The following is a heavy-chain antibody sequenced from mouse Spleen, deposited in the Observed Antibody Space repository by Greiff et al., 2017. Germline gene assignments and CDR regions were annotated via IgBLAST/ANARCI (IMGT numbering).Heavy chain of an antibody. CDR1: GYTFTSYW. Sequence: QVQLQQPGAELVKPGASVEMSCKASGYTFTSYWITWVKQRPGQGLEWIGDIYPGSGSTNYNEKFKSKATLTVDTSSSTAYMQLSSLTSEDSAVYYCARRNYGNSEDYWGQGTTLTVSS. J-gene: IGHJ2*01. V-gene: IGHV1-55*01. CDR2: IYPGSGST. D-gene: IGHD2-1*01. CDR3: ARRNYGNSEDY.